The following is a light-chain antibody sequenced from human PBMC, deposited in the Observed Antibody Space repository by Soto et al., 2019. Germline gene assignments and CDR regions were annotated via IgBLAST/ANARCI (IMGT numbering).Light chain of an antibody. V-gene: IGKV3-15*01. CDR2: GAF. Sequence: EIVMTQSPATLSVSPGETATLSCRASQSVSYNLAWYQQKPGQRPRLLIYGAFTRATGIPARFTGSGSVTEFTLTISSLQSEDFSVYYCQQYKSWPPLAVGGGTKVE. J-gene: IGKJ4*01. CDR1: QSVSYN. CDR3: QQYKSWPPLA.